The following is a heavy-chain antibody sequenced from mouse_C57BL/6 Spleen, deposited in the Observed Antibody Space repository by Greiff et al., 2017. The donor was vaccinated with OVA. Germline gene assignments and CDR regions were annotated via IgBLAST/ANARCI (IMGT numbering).Heavy chain of an antibody. CDR3: AGLYSNYVGYFDY. D-gene: IGHD2-5*01. Sequence: QVQLQQSGAELVRPGSSVKLSCKASGYTFTSYWMDWVKQRPGQGLEWIGNIYPSDSETHYNQKFKDTATLTVDKSSSTAYMQLSSLTSEDSAVYYCAGLYSNYVGYFDYWGQGTTLTVSS. CDR2: IYPSDSET. V-gene: IGHV1-61*01. CDR1: GYTFTSYW. J-gene: IGHJ2*01.